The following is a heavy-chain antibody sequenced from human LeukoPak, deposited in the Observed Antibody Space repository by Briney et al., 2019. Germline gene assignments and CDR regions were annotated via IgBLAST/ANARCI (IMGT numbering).Heavy chain of an antibody. Sequence: QPGXSLRLSCAASGFTFSSYWMSWVRQAPGKGLEWVANIKQDGSEKYYVDSVKGRFTISREKAKNSLYLQMNSLRAEDTAVYYCATSAADDYYYYYYMDVWGKGTTVTVSS. D-gene: IGHD6-13*01. J-gene: IGHJ6*03. CDR2: IKQDGSEK. V-gene: IGHV3-7*01. CDR3: ATSAADDYYYYYYMDV. CDR1: GFTFSSYW.